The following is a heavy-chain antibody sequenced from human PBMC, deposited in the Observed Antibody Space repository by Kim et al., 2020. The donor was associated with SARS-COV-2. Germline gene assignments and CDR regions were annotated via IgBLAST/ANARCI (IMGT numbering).Heavy chain of an antibody. Sequence: GGSLRLSCAASGFTFSSYGMHWVRQAPGKGLEWVAVIWYDGSNKYYADSVKGRFTISRDNSKNTLYLKMNSLRAEDTAVYYCARDYYDTSGAPYGMDVWGQGTTVTVSS. D-gene: IGHD3-22*01. CDR1: GFTFSSYG. CDR2: IWYDGSNK. V-gene: IGHV3-33*01. J-gene: IGHJ6*02. CDR3: ARDYYDTSGAPYGMDV.